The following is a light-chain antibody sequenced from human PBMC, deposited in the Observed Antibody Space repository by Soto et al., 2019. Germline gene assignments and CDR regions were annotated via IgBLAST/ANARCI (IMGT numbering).Light chain of an antibody. Sequence: EIALTQSPGTLSLSPGERATLSCRASQSVSSSYLAWYQHKPGQAPRLLIYGASSRATGIPDRFSGSGSGRDFTLTISRLEPEDFAVYYCQQYGSSRRWTFGQGTKVEIK. CDR3: QQYGSSRRWT. CDR2: GAS. J-gene: IGKJ1*01. V-gene: IGKV3-20*01. CDR1: QSVSSSY.